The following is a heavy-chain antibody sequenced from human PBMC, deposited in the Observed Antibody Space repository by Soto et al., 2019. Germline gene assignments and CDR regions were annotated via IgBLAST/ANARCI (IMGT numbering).Heavy chain of an antibody. J-gene: IGHJ4*02. CDR2: INPSGGST. CDR1: GYTFTSYY. Sequence: ASVKVSCKASGYTFTSYYMHWVRQAPGQGLEWMGIINPSGGSTSYAQKFQGRVTMTRDTSTSTVYMELSSLRSEDTAVYYCASSMVRGVIKNLDLDYWGQGTLVTVSS. CDR3: ASSMVRGVIKNLDLDY. V-gene: IGHV1-46*01. D-gene: IGHD3-10*01.